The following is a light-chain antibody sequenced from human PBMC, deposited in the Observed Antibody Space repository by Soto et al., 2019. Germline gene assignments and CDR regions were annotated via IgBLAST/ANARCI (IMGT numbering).Light chain of an antibody. Sequence: EIVLTQSPGTLSLSPGERATLSCRASQSVINSFLAWYQQKPGQAPRLLIYAASSRATGIPDRFSGSESGTDFTLTISRLEPEDFAVYYCQQYGSSPITFGPGTKVDIK. CDR3: QQYGSSPIT. CDR2: AAS. J-gene: IGKJ3*01. V-gene: IGKV3-20*01. CDR1: QSVINSF.